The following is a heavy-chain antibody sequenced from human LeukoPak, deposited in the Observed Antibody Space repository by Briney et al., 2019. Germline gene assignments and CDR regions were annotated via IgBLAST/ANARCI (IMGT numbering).Heavy chain of an antibody. CDR2: INPSGGST. J-gene: IGHJ4*02. D-gene: IGHD2-2*01. CDR1: GYTFTGYY. V-gene: IGHV1-46*01. Sequence: ASVKVSCKTSGYTFTGYYMHWVRQAPGQGLGWMGMINPSGGSTSYAQTFQGRVTTTRDTSTSTVHMELSSLRSEDTALYYCARGYCSSTNCLPGGYWGQGTLVTVSS. CDR3: ARGYCSSTNCLPGGY.